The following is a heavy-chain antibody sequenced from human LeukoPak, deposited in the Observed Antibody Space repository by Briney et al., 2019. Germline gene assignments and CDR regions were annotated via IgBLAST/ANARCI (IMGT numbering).Heavy chain of an antibody. J-gene: IGHJ6*03. CDR3: ARGFLEYCGGDCEHYYYYMDV. Sequence: SVKVSCKASGGTFSSYAISWVRQAPGQGLEWMGGIIPIFGTANYAQKFQGRVTITADKSTSTAYMELSSLRSEDTAVYYCARGFLEYCGGDCEHYYYYMDVWGKGTTVTVSS. V-gene: IGHV1-69*06. CDR2: IIPIFGTA. D-gene: IGHD2-21*02. CDR1: GGTFSSYA.